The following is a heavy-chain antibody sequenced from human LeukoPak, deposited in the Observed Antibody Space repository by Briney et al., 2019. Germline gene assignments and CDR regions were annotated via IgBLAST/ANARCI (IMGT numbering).Heavy chain of an antibody. V-gene: IGHV3-23*01. D-gene: IGHD3-3*01. CDR2: ISSSGYST. J-gene: IGHJ4*02. CDR1: GFTFSTYA. CDR3: ATEDVLRFLEWFY. Sequence: PGGSLRLSCAASGFTFSTYAMSWVRQAPGKGLEWVSAISSSGYSTYYADSVKGRFTISRDNSKNTVYLQMSSLRAEDTAVYYCATEDVLRFLEWFYGGQGTLVTVPS.